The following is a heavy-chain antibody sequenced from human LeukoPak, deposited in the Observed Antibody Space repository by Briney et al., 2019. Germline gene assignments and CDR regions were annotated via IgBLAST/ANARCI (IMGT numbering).Heavy chain of an antibody. CDR2: IIPIFGTA. D-gene: IGHD2-2*02. Sequence: ASVKVSYKASGGTFSSYAISWVRQAPGQGLEWMGGIIPIFGTANYAQKFQGRVTITADESTSTAYMELSSLRSEDTAVYYCARDAGYCSSTSCHTLVDYWGQGTLVTVSS. CDR1: GGTFSSYA. V-gene: IGHV1-69*01. J-gene: IGHJ4*02. CDR3: ARDAGYCSSTSCHTLVDY.